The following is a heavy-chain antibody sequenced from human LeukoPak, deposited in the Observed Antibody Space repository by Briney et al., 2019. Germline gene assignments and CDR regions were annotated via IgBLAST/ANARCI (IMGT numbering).Heavy chain of an antibody. J-gene: IGHJ4*02. CDR1: GYTFTSYY. D-gene: IGHD2-2*01. Sequence: GASVKVSCKASGYTFTSYYMHWVRQAPGQGPEWRGIINPSGGSTSYAQKFQGRVTVTRDTSTSTVYMELSSLRSEGTAVYYCARGVVPGMDSELDYWGQGTLVTVSS. CDR3: ARGVVPGMDSELDY. V-gene: IGHV1-46*01. CDR2: INPSGGST.